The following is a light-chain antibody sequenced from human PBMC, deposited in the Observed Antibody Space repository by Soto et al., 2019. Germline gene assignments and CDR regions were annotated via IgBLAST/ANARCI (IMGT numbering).Light chain of an antibody. CDR1: QSVSSSY. CDR3: QQYGSSPT. J-gene: IGKJ4*01. V-gene: IGKV3-20*01. CDR2: GAS. Sequence: ESVLTQSPGTLSLSPGERATLSCRASQSVSSSYLAWYQQKPGQAPRLLIYGASSRATGIPDRFSGSGSGTDLTLTISRLEPEDFAVYYCQQYGSSPTFGGGTKVEIK.